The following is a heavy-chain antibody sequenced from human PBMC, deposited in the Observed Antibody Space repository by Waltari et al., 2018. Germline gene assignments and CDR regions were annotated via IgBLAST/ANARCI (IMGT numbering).Heavy chain of an antibody. CDR1: RFSLPTYG. Sequence: QVQLVESGGGVVQPGRSLRLSCAASRFSLPTYGLHWVRQAPGKGLEWVAFIASDGAYEYYPDAVKGRFIISRDNSKTTVFLQMNSLRDEDTAVYYCATRDILGGSQNYYYYGMDVWGQGTRVTVSS. D-gene: IGHD1-26*01. CDR2: IASDGAYE. V-gene: IGHV3-30*03. CDR3: ATRDILGGSQNYYYYGMDV. J-gene: IGHJ6*02.